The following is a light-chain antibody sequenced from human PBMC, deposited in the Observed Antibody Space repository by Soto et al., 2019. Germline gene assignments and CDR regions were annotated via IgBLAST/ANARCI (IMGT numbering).Light chain of an antibody. V-gene: IGKV3-11*01. Sequence: EILLTQSPSTLSLSPWERATLSCRASQSVSSYLAWYQQRPGQAPRLLIYDASNRATGIPARFSGSGSGTDFTLSISSLEPEDSAVYYCQQYGSSPRTFGQGTKVDI. CDR2: DAS. J-gene: IGKJ1*01. CDR3: QQYGSSPRT. CDR1: QSVSSY.